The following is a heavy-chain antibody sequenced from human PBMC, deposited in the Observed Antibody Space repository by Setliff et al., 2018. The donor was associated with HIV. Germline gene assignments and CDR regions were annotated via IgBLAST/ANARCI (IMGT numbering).Heavy chain of an antibody. J-gene: IGHJ6*02. CDR3: AREPHELRYFDWLLYPAYYYYGMDV. CDR2: ISSNGGST. CDR1: GFTFSSYA. V-gene: IGHV3-64*04. Sequence: PGGSLRLSCSASGFTFSSYAMHWVRQAPGKGLEYVSAISSNGGSTYYADSVKGRFTISRDNSKNSLYLQMNSLRAEDTAVYYCAREPHELRYFDWLLYPAYYYYGMDVWGQGTTVTVSS. D-gene: IGHD3-9*01.